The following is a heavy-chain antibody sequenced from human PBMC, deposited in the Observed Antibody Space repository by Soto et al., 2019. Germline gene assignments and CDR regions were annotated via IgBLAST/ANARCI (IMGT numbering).Heavy chain of an antibody. CDR2: IWYDGSNK. D-gene: IGHD6-13*01. CDR3: ARISLVLAAAGAGDDAFDI. V-gene: IGHV3-33*01. J-gene: IGHJ3*02. CDR1: GFTFSSYG. Sequence: GGSLRLSCAASGFTFSSYGMHWVRQAPGKGLEWVAVIWYDGSNKYYADSVKGRFTISRDNSKNTLYLQMNSLRAEDTAVYYCARISLVLAAAGAGDDAFDIWGQGTMVTVSS.